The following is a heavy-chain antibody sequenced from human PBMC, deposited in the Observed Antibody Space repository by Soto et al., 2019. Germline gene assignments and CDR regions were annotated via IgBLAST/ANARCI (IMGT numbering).Heavy chain of an antibody. CDR1: GFTFSDYA. CDR3: ARDNNIYALDV. V-gene: IGHV3-23*01. D-gene: IGHD1-20*01. J-gene: IGHJ6*02. CDR2: ISGSGAGT. Sequence: GGSLRLSXAASGFTFSDYAVAWVRQAPGKGLEWVSTISGSGAGTYYGDSAKARFTISRDNSVNTVYLQMTGLRAEDTAIYYCARDNNIYALDVWGQGTTVTVSS.